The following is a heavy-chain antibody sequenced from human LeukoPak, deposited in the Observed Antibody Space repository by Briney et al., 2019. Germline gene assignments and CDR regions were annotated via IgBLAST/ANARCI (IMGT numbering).Heavy chain of an antibody. J-gene: IGHJ3*02. V-gene: IGHV3-30-3*01. CDR3: ARLSRAFDI. Sequence: GGSLRLSCAASGFTFSSYAMHWVRQAPGKGLEWVVVISYDGSNKYYADSVKGRFTISRDNSKNTLYLQMNSLRAEDTAVYYCARLSRAFDIWGQGTMITVSS. CDR1: GFTFSSYA. CDR2: ISYDGSNK.